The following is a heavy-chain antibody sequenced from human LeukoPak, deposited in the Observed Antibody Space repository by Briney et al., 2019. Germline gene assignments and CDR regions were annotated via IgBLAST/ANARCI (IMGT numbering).Heavy chain of an antibody. CDR1: GYTFTGYY. CDR3: ARRIAAAGHFDY. Sequence: ASVKVSCMASGYTFTGYYLYWVRQAPGQGLEWMGRINPNSGGTNYAQKFQGRVTTTRDTSISTAYMELSSLRSDDTAVFYCARRIAAAGHFDYWGQGTLVTVSS. CDR2: INPNSGGT. D-gene: IGHD6-13*01. V-gene: IGHV1-2*06. J-gene: IGHJ4*02.